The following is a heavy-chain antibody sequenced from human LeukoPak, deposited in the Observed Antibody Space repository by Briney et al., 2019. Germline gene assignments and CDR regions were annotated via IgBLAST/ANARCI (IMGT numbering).Heavy chain of an antibody. CDR1: GYALITYY. V-gene: IGHV1-46*01. D-gene: IGHD3-3*01. CDR3: AREDGFLEWLIGWFDP. Sequence: ASVKVSCKASGYALITYYMHWVRQAPGQGLEWMGVINPSGGRTTYTQKFQGRVTMTRDTSTSTVYMELSGLRSEDTAVYYCAREDGFLEWLIGWFDPWGQGTLVTVSS. CDR2: INPSGGRT. J-gene: IGHJ5*02.